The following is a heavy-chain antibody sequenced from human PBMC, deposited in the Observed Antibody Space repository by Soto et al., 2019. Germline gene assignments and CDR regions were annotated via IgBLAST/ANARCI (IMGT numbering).Heavy chain of an antibody. Sequence: SGPTLVNPTQALTLTCTFSGFSLSTSGMCVSWIRQPPGKALEWLALIDWDDDKYYSTSLKTRLTISKDTSKNQVVLTMTNMDPVDTATYYCARSLYYYDSSGYLHWGQGTLVTVSS. CDR1: GFSLSTSGMC. V-gene: IGHV2-70*01. D-gene: IGHD3-22*01. CDR3: ARSLYYYDSSGYLH. J-gene: IGHJ4*02. CDR2: IDWDDDK.